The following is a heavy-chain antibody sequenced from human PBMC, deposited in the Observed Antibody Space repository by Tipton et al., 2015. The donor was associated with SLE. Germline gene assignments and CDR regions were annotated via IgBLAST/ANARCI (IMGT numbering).Heavy chain of an antibody. CDR1: GEYITSGYY. CDR2: VSHRGTT. J-gene: IGHJ4*02. D-gene: IGHD3-3*01. CDR3: ARVRATRENTDFWSGYFFDY. V-gene: IGHV4-38-2*02. Sequence: SGEYITSGYYWAWIRQSPGKGLEWIGTVSHRGTTYYAPSLKSRVTISSDRSKNQFSLRLPSVTAADTAVYYCARVRATRENTDFWSGYFFDYWGRGTLVSVSS.